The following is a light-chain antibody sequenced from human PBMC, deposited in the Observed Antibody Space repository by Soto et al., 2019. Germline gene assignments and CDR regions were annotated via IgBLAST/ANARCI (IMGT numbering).Light chain of an antibody. CDR2: GAS. J-gene: IGKJ5*01. Sequence: ETVLRQSQDPLSVSPGETASLSCRPSQSVASNSLAWYQQKPGQAPRLLVYGASGRATDIPDRFSGRGSGTDFTLTINRLEPEDFAVYYCQNYDTSPYTFGQGTRLEIK. V-gene: IGKV3-20*01. CDR1: QSVASNS. CDR3: QNYDTSPYT.